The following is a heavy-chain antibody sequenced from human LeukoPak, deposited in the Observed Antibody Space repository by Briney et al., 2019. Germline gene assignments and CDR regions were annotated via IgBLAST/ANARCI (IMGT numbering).Heavy chain of an antibody. V-gene: IGHV3-23*01. J-gene: IGHJ4*02. Sequence: PGGSLRLSCAASGFTFSSYAMSWVRQAPGKGLEWVSAISGSGASTYYADSVKGRFTISRDNSKNTLYLQMNSLRAEDTAVYYCAKGRNSGSSLGFDYWGQGTLVTVSS. CDR1: GFTFSSYA. CDR3: AKGRNSGSSLGFDY. CDR2: ISGSGAST. D-gene: IGHD3-10*01.